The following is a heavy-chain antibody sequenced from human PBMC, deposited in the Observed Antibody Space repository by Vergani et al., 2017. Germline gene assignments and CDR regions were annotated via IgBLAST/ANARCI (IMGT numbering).Heavy chain of an antibody. J-gene: IGHJ4*02. D-gene: IGHD4-23*01. CDR1: GGSISSYY. CDR2: IYYSGST. CDR3: ARHEMDYGGNSGSGVPLDY. Sequence: QLQLQESGSGLVKPSQTLSLTCTVSGGSISSYYWGWIRQPPGKGLEWIGSIYYSGSTYYNPSLKSRVTISVDTSKNQFSLKLSSVTAADTAVYYCARHEMDYGGNSGSGVPLDYWGQGTLVTVSS. V-gene: IGHV4-39*01.